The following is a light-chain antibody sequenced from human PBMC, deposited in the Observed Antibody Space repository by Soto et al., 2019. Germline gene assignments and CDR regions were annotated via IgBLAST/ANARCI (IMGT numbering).Light chain of an antibody. J-gene: IGKJ4*02. CDR1: QSVSSY. CDR2: DAS. CDR3: QQRSNWPS. V-gene: IGKV3-11*01. Sequence: IVLPQFPSALSLSPGERATLSCRASQSVSSYLAWYQQKPGQAPRLLIYDASNRATGIPARFSGSGSGTDFTLTISSLEPEDFAVYYCQQRSNWPSFGGGTKVDIK.